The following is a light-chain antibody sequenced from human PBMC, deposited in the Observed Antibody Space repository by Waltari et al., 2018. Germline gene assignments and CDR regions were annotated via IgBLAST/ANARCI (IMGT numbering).Light chain of an antibody. CDR2: AAS. CDR3: QQSYSLPVT. CDR1: QSISIY. Sequence: DIQMTQSPSALSASVGDRVTITCRASQSISIYLNWYQQKPGKAPKFLIYAASSLQSGVPSRFSGSGSGTEFTLTINSLQPEDFATYYCQQSYSLPVTFGQGTKLEI. V-gene: IGKV1-39*01. J-gene: IGKJ2*01.